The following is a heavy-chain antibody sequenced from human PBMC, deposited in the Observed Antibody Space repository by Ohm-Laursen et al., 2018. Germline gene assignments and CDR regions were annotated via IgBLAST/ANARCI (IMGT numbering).Heavy chain of an antibody. D-gene: IGHD2-15*01. V-gene: IGHV3-23*01. CDR3: AKARSAVVFAASNH. CDR2: ISGSGDNT. CDR1: GFTFSSYA. J-gene: IGHJ5*02. Sequence: SLRLSCAASGFTFSSYAMSWVRQAPGKGLEWVPGISGSGDNTYYADSVKGRFTISRDSSENTVYFQMNDLRAEDTALYYCAKARSAVVFAASNHWGQGALVIVSS.